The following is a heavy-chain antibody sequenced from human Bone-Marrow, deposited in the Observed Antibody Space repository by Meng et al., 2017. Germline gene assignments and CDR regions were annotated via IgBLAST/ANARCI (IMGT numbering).Heavy chain of an antibody. CDR3: AKDRRRDPDYYGSGNPDY. J-gene: IGHJ4*02. D-gene: IGHD3-10*01. CDR2: ISWNSGSI. Sequence: SLKISCAASGFTFDDYAMHWVRQAPGKGLEWVSGISWNSGSIGYADSVKGRFTISRDNAKNTLYLQMNSLRAEDTAIYYCAKDRRRDPDYYGSGNPDYWGQGTLVTVSS. CDR1: GFTFDDYA. V-gene: IGHV3-9*01.